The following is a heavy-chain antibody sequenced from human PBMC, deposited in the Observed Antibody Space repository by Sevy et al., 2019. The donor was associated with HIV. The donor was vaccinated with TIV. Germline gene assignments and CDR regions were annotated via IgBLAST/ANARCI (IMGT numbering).Heavy chain of an antibody. CDR2: IYSNENT. D-gene: IGHD4-17*01. J-gene: IGHJ4*02. V-gene: IGHV4-4*07. CDR1: GGSMSSYY. CDR3: ARTYGDYGTFDC. Sequence: SETLSLTCTVSGGSMSSYYWSWIRQPAGKGLEWIGLIYSNENTKYNPSLESRVTMSLDTSKNQFSLKLSSVTAADTAVHYCARTYGDYGTFDCWGQGILVTVSS.